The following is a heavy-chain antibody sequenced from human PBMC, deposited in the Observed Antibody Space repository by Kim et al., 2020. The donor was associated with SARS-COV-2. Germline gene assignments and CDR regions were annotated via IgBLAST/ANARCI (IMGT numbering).Heavy chain of an antibody. CDR1: GGSISSGGYY. V-gene: IGHV4-31*03. J-gene: IGHJ5*02. D-gene: IGHD3-10*01. CDR2: IYYSGST. Sequence: SETLSLTCTVSGGSISSGGYYWSWIRQPPGKGLEWIGYIYYSGSTYYNPSLKSRVTISVDTSKNQFSLKLSSVTAADTAVYYCAREEETMVRGVGTWGQGTLVTVSS. CDR3: AREEETMVRGVGT.